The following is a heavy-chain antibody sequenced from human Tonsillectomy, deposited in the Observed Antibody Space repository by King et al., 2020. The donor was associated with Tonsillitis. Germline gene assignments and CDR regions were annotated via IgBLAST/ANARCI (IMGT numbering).Heavy chain of an antibody. Sequence: VQLVESGGGAVQPGRSLRLSCAAPGFSFRNYGIHWVRQAPGKGLDWVAVISYDGSNTYYADSVKGRFTISRDNSKNTLYLEMNSLRIEDTAVYYCARTSALRLGELSLLAPYYFDYWGQGTLVTVSS. CDR2: ISYDGSNT. CDR1: GFSFRNYG. CDR3: ARTSALRLGELSLLAPYYFDY. J-gene: IGHJ4*02. V-gene: IGHV3-30*03. D-gene: IGHD3-16*02.